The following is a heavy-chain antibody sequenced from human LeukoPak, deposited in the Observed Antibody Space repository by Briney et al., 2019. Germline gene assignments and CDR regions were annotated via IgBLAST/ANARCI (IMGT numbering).Heavy chain of an antibody. CDR3: ARDYWREYYDFWSGYLGTYYYYMDV. CDR1: GGSISSSSYY. D-gene: IGHD3-3*01. CDR2: IYYSGST. V-gene: IGHV4-39*07. Sequence: SETLSLTCTVSGGSISSSSYYWGWIRQPPGKGLEWIGSIYYSGSTYYNPSLKSRVTISVDTSKNQFSLKLSSVTAADTAVYYCARDYWREYYDFWSGYLGTYYYYMDVWGKGTTVTVSS. J-gene: IGHJ6*03.